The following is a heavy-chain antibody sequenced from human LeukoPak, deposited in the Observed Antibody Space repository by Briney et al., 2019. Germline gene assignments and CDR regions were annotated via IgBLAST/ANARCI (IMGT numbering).Heavy chain of an antibody. CDR2: ISTTGSSI. CDR1: GFTFSSYE. D-gene: IGHD2-15*01. J-gene: IGHJ3*02. V-gene: IGHV3-48*03. CDR3: ARDPYDVEVCSGGSCYGAFDI. Sequence: HPGGSLRLSCAASGFTFSSYEMNWVRQAPGKGLEGGAYISTTGSSIYYADSVKGRFTISRDNVKNLLYLQMNSLRAEDTAVYYCARDPYDVEVCSGGSCYGAFDIWGQGTMVTVSS.